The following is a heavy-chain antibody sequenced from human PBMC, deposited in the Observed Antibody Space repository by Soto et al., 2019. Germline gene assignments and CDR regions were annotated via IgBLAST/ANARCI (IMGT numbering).Heavy chain of an antibody. CDR2: INPSGGST. CDR1: GYTFTSYY. CDR3: ARDYGSGSYYRRYYFDY. V-gene: IGHV1-46*01. Sequence: ASVKVSCKASGYTFTSYYMHCARQAPGRGLEWMGIINPSGGSTSYAQKFQGRVTMTRDTSTSTVYMELSSLRSEDTAVYYCARDYGSGSYYRRYYFDYWGQGTLVTVSS. J-gene: IGHJ4*02. D-gene: IGHD3-10*01.